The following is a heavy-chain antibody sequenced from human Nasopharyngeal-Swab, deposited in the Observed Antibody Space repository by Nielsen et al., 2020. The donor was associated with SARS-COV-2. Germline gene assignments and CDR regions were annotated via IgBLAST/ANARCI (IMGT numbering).Heavy chain of an antibody. J-gene: IGHJ2*01. CDR1: GYTFTSYG. D-gene: IGHD3-22*01. V-gene: IGHV1-18*01. CDR2: ISAYNGNT. Sequence: ASVKVSCKASGYTFTSYGISWVRQAPGQGLEWMGWISAYNGNTNYAQKLQSRVTMTTDTSTSTAYMELRSLRSDDTAVYYCARFPAGGYYDSSGYYYWYFDLWGRGTLVTVSS. CDR3: ARFPAGGYYDSSGYYYWYFDL.